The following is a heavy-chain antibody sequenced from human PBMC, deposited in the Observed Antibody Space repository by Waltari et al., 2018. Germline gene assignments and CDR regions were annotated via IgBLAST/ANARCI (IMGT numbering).Heavy chain of an antibody. CDR1: GFSFSDYS. CDR2: ISSSSGYT. Sequence: EVHLVESGGGLVKPGGSLRLSCQASGFSFSDYSMNWVRQAPGKGLEWVSSISSSSGYTHYADSVKGRFTISRDNAKNSLYLQMNSLRAEDTAVYYCATGGWGFYLDYWGQGTLVTVSS. V-gene: IGHV3-21*01. J-gene: IGHJ4*02. D-gene: IGHD7-27*01. CDR3: ATGGWGFYLDY.